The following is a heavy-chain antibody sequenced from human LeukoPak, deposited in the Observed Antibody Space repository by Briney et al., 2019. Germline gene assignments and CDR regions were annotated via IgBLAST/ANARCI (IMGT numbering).Heavy chain of an antibody. CDR3: ARGATTHGGIYDY. Sequence: SETLSLTCTVSGGSISSYYRSWIRQPPGKGLEWIGYILHSGSTNYNPSLKSRVTISVDTSKNQFSLKLSSVTAADTAVYYCARGATTHGGIYDYWGQGTLVTVSS. V-gene: IGHV4-59*01. J-gene: IGHJ4*02. CDR2: ILHSGST. CDR1: GGSISSYY. D-gene: IGHD3-16*01.